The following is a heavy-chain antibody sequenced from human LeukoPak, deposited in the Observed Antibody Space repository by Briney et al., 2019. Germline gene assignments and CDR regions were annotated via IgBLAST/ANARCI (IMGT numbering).Heavy chain of an antibody. CDR2: IRYDGSNK. CDR3: AKDPPQVRGVIDY. V-gene: IGHV3-30*02. J-gene: IGHJ4*02. CDR1: GFTFSSYG. D-gene: IGHD3-10*01. Sequence: GGSLRLSCAASGFTFSSYGMHWVRQAPGKGLEWVAFIRYDGSNKYYADSVKGRFTISSDNSKNTLYLQMNSLRAEDTAVYYCAKDPPQVRGVIDYWGQGTLVTVSS.